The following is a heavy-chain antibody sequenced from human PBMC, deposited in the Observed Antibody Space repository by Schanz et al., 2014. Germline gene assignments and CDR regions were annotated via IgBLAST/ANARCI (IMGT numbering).Heavy chain of an antibody. CDR1: GFTFRGYA. Sequence: EVHLLESGGGLVQPGGSLRLSCAASGFTFRGYAMSWVRQAPGKGLEWVSTIGTSGGTNYAESVKGRFTISRDNSKNTLYLQMNSLRAEDTAVYYCAKDRSWDYDSSGYFDYWGQGTLVTVSS. CDR3: AKDRSWDYDSSGYFDY. V-gene: IGHV3-23*01. CDR2: IGTSGGT. J-gene: IGHJ4*02. D-gene: IGHD3-22*01.